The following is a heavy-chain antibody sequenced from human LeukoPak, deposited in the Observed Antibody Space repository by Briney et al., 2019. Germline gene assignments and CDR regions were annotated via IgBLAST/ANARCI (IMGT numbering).Heavy chain of an antibody. V-gene: IGHV3-23*01. CDR2: ISGSGGST. D-gene: IGHD1-26*01. CDR1: GFTFSNYG. Sequence: GGSLRLSCAASGFTFSNYGMSWVRQAPGKGLEWVSAISGSGGSTYYADSVKGRFTISRDNSKNTLYLQMNSLRAEDTAVYYCAKQIVGATPYYFDYWGQGTLVTVSS. CDR3: AKQIVGATPYYFDY. J-gene: IGHJ4*02.